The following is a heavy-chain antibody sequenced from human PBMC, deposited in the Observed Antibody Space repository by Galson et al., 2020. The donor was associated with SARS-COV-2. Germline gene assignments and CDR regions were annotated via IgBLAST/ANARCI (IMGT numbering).Heavy chain of an antibody. CDR1: GFTFSSYW. D-gene: IGHD5-18*01. J-gene: IGHJ6*02. CDR3: ARDQVYSYGNYYYYGMDV. V-gene: IGHV3-7*01. CDR2: IKQDGSEK. Sequence: TGGSLRLSCAASGFTFSSYWMSWVRQAPGKGLEWVANIKQDGSEKYYVDSVKGRFTISRDNAKNSLNLQMNSLRAEDTAVYYCARDQVYSYGNYYYYGMDVWGQGTTVTVSS.